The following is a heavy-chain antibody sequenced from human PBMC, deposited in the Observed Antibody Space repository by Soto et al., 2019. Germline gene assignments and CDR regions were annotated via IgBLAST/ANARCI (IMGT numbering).Heavy chain of an antibody. CDR3: ARVYAGAGGGYYYYGMDV. D-gene: IGHD3-16*01. CDR1: GGTFSSYA. V-gene: IGHV1-69*06. J-gene: IGHJ6*02. CDR2: IIPIFGTA. Sequence: QVQLVQSGAEVKKPGSSVKVSCKASGGTFSSYAISWVRQAPGQGLEWMGGIIPIFGTANYAQKFQGRVTITADKSTSTAYMERSSLRSEDTAVYYCARVYAGAGGGYYYYGMDVWGQGTTVTVSS.